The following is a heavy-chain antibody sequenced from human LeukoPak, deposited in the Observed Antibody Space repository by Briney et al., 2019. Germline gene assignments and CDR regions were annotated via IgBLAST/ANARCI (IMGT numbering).Heavy chain of an antibody. CDR3: SRGVSRVEMATSGFDY. CDR1: GYTFTGYY. Sequence: ASVKVSCKASGYTFTGYYMHWVRQAPGQGLGWMGWINPNSGGTNNAQKFQGRVTMTRATSISTAYMELSRLRLDDRAVYYCSRGVSRVEMATSGFDYWGQGTLVTVSS. V-gene: IGHV1-2*02. D-gene: IGHD5-24*01. J-gene: IGHJ4*02. CDR2: INPNSGGT.